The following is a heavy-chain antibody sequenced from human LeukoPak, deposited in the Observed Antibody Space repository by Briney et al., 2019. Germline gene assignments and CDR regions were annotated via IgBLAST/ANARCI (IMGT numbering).Heavy chain of an antibody. J-gene: IGHJ6*03. V-gene: IGHV3-48*04. CDR1: GFTFSSYS. CDR2: ISSSSSTI. CDR3: ARVPYCSSTSCYFYYYYYMDV. Sequence: TGGSLRLSCAASGFTFSSYSMNWVRQAPGKGLEWASYISSSSSTIYYADSVKGRFTISRDNAKNSLYLQMNSLRAEDTAVYYCARVPYCSSTSCYFYYYYYMDVWGKGTTVTVSS. D-gene: IGHD2-2*01.